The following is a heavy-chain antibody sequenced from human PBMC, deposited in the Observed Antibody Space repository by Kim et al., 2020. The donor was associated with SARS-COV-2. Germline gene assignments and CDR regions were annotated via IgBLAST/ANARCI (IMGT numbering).Heavy chain of an antibody. CDR3: ARGAVYGRLLLAY. J-gene: IGHJ4*02. D-gene: IGHD3-10*01. V-gene: IGHV1-69*04. Sequence: SVKVSCNVFGGSFSDYALSWVRQAPGQGLEWMGRIVPALALDLGVAAQKFKGRVTIKADKSTSTAYMELSSLTSDDTAVYYCARGAVYGRLLLAYWGQGTLVTVSS. CDR2: IVPALALDLG. CDR1: GGSFSDYA.